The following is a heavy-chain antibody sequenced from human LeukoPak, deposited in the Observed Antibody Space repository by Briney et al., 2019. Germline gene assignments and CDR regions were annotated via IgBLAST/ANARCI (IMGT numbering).Heavy chain of an antibody. CDR3: ARLLELEWGSRTYPTGAFDY. D-gene: IGHD3-3*01. CDR2: INPNSDGT. CDR1: GYTFAGYY. Sequence: ASVKVSCKASGYTFAGYYIHWVRHAPGQGLEWMGWINPNSDGTNYAQKFQGRITMTRDTSINTAYMELTRLRSDDTAVYYCARLLELEWGSRTYPTGAFDYWGQGTLVAVSS. V-gene: IGHV1-2*02. J-gene: IGHJ4*02.